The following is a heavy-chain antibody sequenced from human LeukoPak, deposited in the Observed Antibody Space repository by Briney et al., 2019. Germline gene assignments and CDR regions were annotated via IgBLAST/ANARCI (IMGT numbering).Heavy chain of an antibody. Sequence: SETLSLTCAVYGGSLSGYYWSWIRQPPGKGLEWIGEINHSGSTNYNPSLKSRVTISVDTSKNQFSLKLSSVTAADTAVYYCARGEPHYYYDSSGYYYPWGQGTLVTVSS. CDR2: INHSGST. D-gene: IGHD3-22*01. CDR1: GGSLSGYY. J-gene: IGHJ5*02. V-gene: IGHV4-34*01. CDR3: ARGEPHYYYDSSGYYYP.